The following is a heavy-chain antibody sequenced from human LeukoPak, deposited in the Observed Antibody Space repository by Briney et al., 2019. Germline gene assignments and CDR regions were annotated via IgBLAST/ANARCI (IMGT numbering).Heavy chain of an antibody. V-gene: IGHV4-59*01. J-gene: IGHJ4*02. CDR2: IYYSGST. CDR3: ARAPGVLSSFDY. Sequence: ALCLRWEVAGEGMSGDYWGWIRQTPGKGLEWIGYIYYSGSTNYNPSLKSRVTISVDTSKKQFSLKLSSVTAADTAVYYCARAPGVLSSFDYWGQGTLVTVSS. CDR1: GEGMSGDY. D-gene: IGHD7-27*01.